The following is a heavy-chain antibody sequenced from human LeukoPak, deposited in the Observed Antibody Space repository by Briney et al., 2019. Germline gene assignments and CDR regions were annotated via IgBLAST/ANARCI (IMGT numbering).Heavy chain of an antibody. CDR1: GFTFSSYG. CDR3: AKDPTDFDSSGQTYFDY. Sequence: PGGSLRLSCAVSGFTFSSYGMTWVRQAPGKGLEWVSTISGSDGSTYYADSVKGRFTISRDNSKNTLYLQMNSLRAEDTAIYYCAKDPTDFDSSGQTYFDYWGQGSLVTVSS. CDR2: ISGSDGST. D-gene: IGHD3-22*01. J-gene: IGHJ4*02. V-gene: IGHV3-23*01.